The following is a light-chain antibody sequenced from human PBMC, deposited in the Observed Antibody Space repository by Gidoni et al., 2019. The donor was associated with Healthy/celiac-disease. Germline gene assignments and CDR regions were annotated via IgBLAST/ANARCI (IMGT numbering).Light chain of an antibody. V-gene: IGKV3-11*01. CDR3: QQRSNF. Sequence: EMVLTQSPATLFLSPGERATLSCRASQSVSSYLAWYQQKPGQAPSLLIYDASNRATGIPARFSGSGSGTDFTRTISSLEPEDFAVYYCQQRSNFFGPGTKVDIK. CDR2: DAS. CDR1: QSVSSY. J-gene: IGKJ3*01.